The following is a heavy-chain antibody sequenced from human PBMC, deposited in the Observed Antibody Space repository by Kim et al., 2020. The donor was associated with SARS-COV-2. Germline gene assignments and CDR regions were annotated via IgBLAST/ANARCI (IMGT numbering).Heavy chain of an antibody. J-gene: IGHJ4*02. V-gene: IGHV4-4*07. Sequence: SETLSLTCTVSGGSISNYNWSWIRQPAGKGLEWIGRIYTSGSTNYNPSLKSRVTMSVDTSVNQFSLHLSSATAADTAVYYCARRDRSGWYFDYWGQGTLV. D-gene: IGHD6-19*01. CDR1: GGSISNYN. CDR2: IYTSGST. CDR3: ARRDRSGWYFDY.